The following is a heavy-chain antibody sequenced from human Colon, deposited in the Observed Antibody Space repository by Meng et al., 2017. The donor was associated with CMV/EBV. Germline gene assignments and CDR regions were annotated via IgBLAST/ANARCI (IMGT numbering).Heavy chain of an antibody. V-gene: IGHV1-18*01. CDR2: ISAKNGNA. Sequence: SGYIFANYGSSWMRQAPGQGLEWMGRISAKNGNANYAQKLQGRVTMTTDTSTTTAYMELRTLRSGDTAVYYCARDPYYYDGSGYALDYWGQGTLVTVSS. CDR1: GYIFANYG. CDR3: ARDPYYYDGSGYALDY. J-gene: IGHJ4*02. D-gene: IGHD3-22*01.